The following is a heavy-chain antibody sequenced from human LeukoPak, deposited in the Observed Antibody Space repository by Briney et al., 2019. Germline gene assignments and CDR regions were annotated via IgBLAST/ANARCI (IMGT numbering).Heavy chain of an antibody. CDR1: GGTFSSYA. CDR3: ARISRIAVAGHGTWFDP. Sequence: SVKVSCKXSGGTFSSYAISWVRQAPGQGLEWMGRIIPIFGTANYAQKFQGRVTITTDESTSTAYMELSSLRSEDTAVYYCARISRIAVAGHGTWFDPWGQGTLVTVSS. J-gene: IGHJ5*02. CDR2: IIPIFGTA. V-gene: IGHV1-69*05. D-gene: IGHD6-19*01.